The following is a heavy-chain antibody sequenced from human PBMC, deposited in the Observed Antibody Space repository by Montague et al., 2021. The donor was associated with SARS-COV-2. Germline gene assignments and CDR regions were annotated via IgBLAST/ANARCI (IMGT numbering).Heavy chain of an antibody. CDR2: INHSGST. Sequence: SETLSLTCAVYGGSFSGYYWSWIRQPPGKGLEWIGEINHSGSTNYNPSLKSRVTISVDTSKNQFSLKLSSVTAADTAVYYCARGYDYVWGSYRNLHWLDPWGQGTPVTVSS. V-gene: IGHV4-34*01. CDR3: ARGYDYVWGSYRNLHWLDP. D-gene: IGHD3-16*02. J-gene: IGHJ5*02. CDR1: GGSFSGYY.